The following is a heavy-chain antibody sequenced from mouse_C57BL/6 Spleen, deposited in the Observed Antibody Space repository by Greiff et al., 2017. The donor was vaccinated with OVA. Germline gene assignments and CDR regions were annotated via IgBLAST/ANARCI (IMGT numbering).Heavy chain of an antibody. V-gene: IGHV1-50*01. CDR2: IDPSDSYT. Sequence: QVQLQQPGAELVKPGASVKLSCKASGYTFTSYWMQWVKQRPGQGLEWIGEIDPSDSYTNYNQKFKGKATLTVDTSSSTAYMQLSSLTSEDSAVYYCAVFDYWGQGTTLTVSS. CDR3: AVFDY. J-gene: IGHJ2*01. CDR1: GYTFTSYW.